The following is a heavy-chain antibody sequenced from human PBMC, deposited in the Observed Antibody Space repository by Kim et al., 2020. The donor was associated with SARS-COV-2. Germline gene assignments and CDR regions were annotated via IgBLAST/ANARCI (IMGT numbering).Heavy chain of an antibody. J-gene: IGHJ4*02. Sequence: GGSLRLSCAASGFTFGDYAMHWVRQAPGKGLEWVSGISWNSGSIGYADSVKGRFTISRDNAKNSLYLQMNSLRAEDTALYYCAKDESTYYDFWSGYFKGAPFDYWGQGTLVTVSS. V-gene: IGHV3-9*01. CDR3: AKDESTYYDFWSGYFKGAPFDY. D-gene: IGHD3-3*01. CDR1: GFTFGDYA. CDR2: ISWNSGSI.